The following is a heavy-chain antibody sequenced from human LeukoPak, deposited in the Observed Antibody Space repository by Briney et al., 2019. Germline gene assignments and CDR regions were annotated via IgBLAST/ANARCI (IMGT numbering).Heavy chain of an antibody. V-gene: IGHV4-34*01. D-gene: IGHD1-1*01. CDR3: ARGPTISETGYFDY. Sequence: SETLSLTSAVYGGPFSAYYLSWIRQSPGKGLEWVAEINHRGDTNYKPPVKSRVSISVDTSTNQFSLKVTSLTIADTAVYYCARGPTISETGYFDYWGQGTLVTVSS. CDR1: GGPFSAYY. CDR2: INHRGDT. J-gene: IGHJ4*03.